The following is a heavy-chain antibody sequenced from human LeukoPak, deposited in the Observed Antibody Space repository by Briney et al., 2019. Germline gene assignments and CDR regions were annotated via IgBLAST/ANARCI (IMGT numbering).Heavy chain of an antibody. V-gene: IGHV4-59*01. J-gene: IGHJ4*02. D-gene: IGHD3-16*01. CDR3: ARIPGYVWGSYCPRYYFDY. CDR2: IYYSGST. CDR1: GGSISSYY. Sequence: SETLSLTCTVSGGSISSYYWSWIRQPPGKGLEWIGYIYYSGSTNYNPSLKSRVTISVDTSKNQFSLKLSSVTAADTAVYYCARIPGYVWGSYCPRYYFDYWGQGTLVTVSS.